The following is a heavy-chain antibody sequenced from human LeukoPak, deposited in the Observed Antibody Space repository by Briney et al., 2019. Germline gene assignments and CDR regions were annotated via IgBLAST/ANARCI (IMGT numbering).Heavy chain of an antibody. Sequence: AGGSLRLSCAASGFTFSSYAMNWVRQAPGKGLEWVSYISSSGSTMYYADSVKGRFTISRDNGKKSLYLQMNGLRDGDTAVYYCARSFDIWGQGTMVTVSS. V-gene: IGHV3-48*02. J-gene: IGHJ3*02. CDR3: ARSFDI. CDR2: ISSSGSTM. CDR1: GFTFSSYA.